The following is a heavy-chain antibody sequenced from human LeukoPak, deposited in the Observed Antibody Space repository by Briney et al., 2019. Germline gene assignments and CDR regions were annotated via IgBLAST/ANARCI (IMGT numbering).Heavy chain of an antibody. CDR2: ISGSGGST. J-gene: IGHJ1*01. CDR3: AKLGYSGSYDAEYFQH. Sequence: PGGSLRLSCAASGFTFSSYAMSWVRQAPGKGLEWVSAISGSGGSTYYADSVKGRFTISRDNSKNTLYLQMNSLRAEDTAVYYCAKLGYSGSYDAEYFQHWGQGTLVTVSS. V-gene: IGHV3-23*01. D-gene: IGHD1-26*01. CDR1: GFTFSSYA.